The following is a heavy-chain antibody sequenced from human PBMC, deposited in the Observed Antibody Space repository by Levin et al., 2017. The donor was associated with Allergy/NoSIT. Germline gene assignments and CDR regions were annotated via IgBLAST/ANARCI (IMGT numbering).Heavy chain of an antibody. CDR2: ISSSGSTI. V-gene: IGHV3-48*03. CDR3: ARQLGNFWSGYNYFDC. Sequence: GGSLRLSCAASGFTFSSYEMNWVRQAPGKGLEWVSYISSSGSTIYYADSVKGRFTISRANAKNSLYLQMKSLRAEDTAVYYCARQLGNFWSGYNYFDCWGQGTLVTVSS. CDR1: GFTFSSYE. J-gene: IGHJ4*02. D-gene: IGHD3-3*01.